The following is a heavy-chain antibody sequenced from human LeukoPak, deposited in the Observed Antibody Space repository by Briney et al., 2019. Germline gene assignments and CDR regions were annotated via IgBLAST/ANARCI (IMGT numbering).Heavy chain of an antibody. CDR3: ASSRGTGFDY. Sequence: GGSLRLSCAASGFTFSSHSMNWARQAPGKGLEWVSYISSSSSTIYYADSVKGRFTISRDNAKNSLYLQMNSLRAEDTAVYYCASSRGTGFDYWGQGTLVTVSS. V-gene: IGHV3-48*01. CDR1: GFTFSSHS. CDR2: ISSSSSTI. J-gene: IGHJ4*02.